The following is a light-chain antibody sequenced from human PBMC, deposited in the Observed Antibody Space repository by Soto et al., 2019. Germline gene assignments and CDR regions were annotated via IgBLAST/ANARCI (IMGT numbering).Light chain of an antibody. V-gene: IGKV1-5*01. CDR1: QSISSW. CDR2: DAS. J-gene: IGKJ4*01. Sequence: DIQMTQSPSTLSATVGDRVTITCRASQSISSWLAWYQQKPGKAPKLLIYDASSLESGVPSRFSGSGSGTEFTLTISSLQPDDFATYYCQQYNSLFGGGTKVDI. CDR3: QQYNSL.